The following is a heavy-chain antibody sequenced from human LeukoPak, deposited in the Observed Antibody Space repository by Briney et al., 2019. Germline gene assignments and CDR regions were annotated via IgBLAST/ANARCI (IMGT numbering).Heavy chain of an antibody. CDR1: GYTFTSYW. V-gene: IGHV5-51*01. D-gene: IGHD3-22*01. Sequence: KVSCKASGYTFTSYWIGWVRQMPGKGLEWMGIIYPGDSDTRYSPSFQGQVTISADKSISTAYLQWSSLKASDTAMYYCARREGYDSSGYYYGGPYMDVWGKGTTVTVSS. J-gene: IGHJ6*03. CDR2: IYPGDSDT. CDR3: ARREGYDSSGYYYGGPYMDV.